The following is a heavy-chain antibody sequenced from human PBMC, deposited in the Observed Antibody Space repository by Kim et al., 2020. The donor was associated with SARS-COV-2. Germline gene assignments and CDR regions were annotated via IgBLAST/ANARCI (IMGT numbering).Heavy chain of an antibody. CDR1: GGSISSGGYY. D-gene: IGHD5-12*01. J-gene: IGHJ4*02. CDR3: ARGSKWLRSFDY. CDR2: IYYSGST. V-gene: IGHV4-31*03. Sequence: SETLSLTCTVSGGSISSGGYYWSWIRQHPGKGLEWIGYIYYSGSTYYNPSLKSRVTISVDTSKNQFSLKLSSVTAADTAVYYCARGSKWLRSFDYWGQGTLVTVSS.